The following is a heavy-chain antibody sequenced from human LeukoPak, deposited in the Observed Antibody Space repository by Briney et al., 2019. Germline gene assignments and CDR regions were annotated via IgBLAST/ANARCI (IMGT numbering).Heavy chain of an antibody. CDR3: AKDIGVVTAVGGFDY. CDR2: ISWNSGNI. D-gene: IGHD2-21*02. Sequence: PGRSLRLSCAASGFTFDDYAMHWVRQAPGKGLEWVSGISWNSGNIDYADSVKGRFTISRDNAKNSLYLQMNSLRAEDTALYYCAKDIGVVTAVGGFDYWGQGTLVTVSS. CDR1: GFTFDDYA. J-gene: IGHJ4*02. V-gene: IGHV3-9*01.